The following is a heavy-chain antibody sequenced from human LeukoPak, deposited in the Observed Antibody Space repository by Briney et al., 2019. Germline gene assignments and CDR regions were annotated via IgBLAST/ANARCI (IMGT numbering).Heavy chain of an antibody. Sequence: ASVKVSCKASGYTFTGYYMHWVRQAPGQGLEWMGWINPNSGGTNYAQKFQGRVTMTRDTSISTAYMELSSLRAEDTAVYYCANDYYGDYAEYFQHWGQGTLVTVSS. J-gene: IGHJ1*01. CDR1: GYTFTGYY. CDR2: INPNSGGT. V-gene: IGHV1-2*02. CDR3: ANDYYGDYAEYFQH. D-gene: IGHD4-17*01.